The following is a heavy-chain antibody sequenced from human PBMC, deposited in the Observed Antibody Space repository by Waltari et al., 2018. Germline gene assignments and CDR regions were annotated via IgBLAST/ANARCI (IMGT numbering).Heavy chain of an antibody. J-gene: IGHJ3*01. Sequence: QVQLMQSGAEVKKPGSSVKVSCKASGGTFRIPAISWVRQAPGQGLEWLGVVIPMFGTVNYAQRFQGRVTITAAESTSTIYMELHTLRSEDTAVYYCASGAGYCSSSNCPHDAFNVWGQGTMVTVSS. V-gene: IGHV1-69*01. CDR2: VIPMFGTV. D-gene: IGHD2-2*01. CDR1: GGTFRIPA. CDR3: ASGAGYCSSSNCPHDAFNV.